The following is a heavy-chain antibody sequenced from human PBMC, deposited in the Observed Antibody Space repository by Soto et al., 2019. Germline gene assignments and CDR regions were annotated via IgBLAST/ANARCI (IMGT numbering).Heavy chain of an antibody. Sequence: PGGSLRLSCAASGFTVSSYAMHWVRQAPGKGLEWVAVISYDGSNKYYADSVKGRFTISRDNSKNTLYLQMNSLRAEDTAVYYCARDMGSATYPYYYGMDVWGQGTTVTVSS. J-gene: IGHJ6*02. CDR2: ISYDGSNK. CDR3: ARDMGSATYPYYYGMDV. CDR1: GFTVSSYA. D-gene: IGHD1-26*01. V-gene: IGHV3-30-3*01.